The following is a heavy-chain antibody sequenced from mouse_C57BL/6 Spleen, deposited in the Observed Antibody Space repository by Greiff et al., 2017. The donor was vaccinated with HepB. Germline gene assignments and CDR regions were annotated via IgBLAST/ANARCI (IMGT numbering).Heavy chain of an antibody. CDR3: ARRYYYGSSYDYYAMDY. Sequence: QVQLKESGAELVKPGASVKISCKASGYAFSSYWMNWVKQRPGKGLEWIGQIYPGDGDTNYNGKFKGKATLTADKSSSTAYMQLSSLTSEDSAVYFCARRYYYGSSYDYYAMDYWGQGTSVTVSS. J-gene: IGHJ4*01. D-gene: IGHD1-1*01. V-gene: IGHV1-80*01. CDR2: IYPGDGDT. CDR1: GYAFSSYW.